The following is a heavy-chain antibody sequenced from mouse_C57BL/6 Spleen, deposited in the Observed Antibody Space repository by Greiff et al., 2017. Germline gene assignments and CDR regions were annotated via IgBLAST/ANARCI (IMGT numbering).Heavy chain of an antibody. CDR3: ARGCGSSLHWDFGG. J-gene: IGHJ1*03. D-gene: IGHD1-1*01. CDR2: FHPYNDDT. Sequence: QVQLQQSGAELVKPGASVKMSCKASGYSFTTYPIEWMKQNHGKSLEWIGNFHPYNDDTKYNEKFTGQATLNVEKSSRTVYLELSRLTADDAADYCGARGCGSSLHWDFGGWGTGTTVTVAS. CDR1: GYSFTTYP. V-gene: IGHV1-47*01.